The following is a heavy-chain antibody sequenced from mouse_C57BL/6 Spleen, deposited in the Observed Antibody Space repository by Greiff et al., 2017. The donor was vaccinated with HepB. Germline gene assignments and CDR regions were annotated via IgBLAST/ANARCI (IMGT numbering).Heavy chain of an antibody. CDR1: GFTFSDYG. D-gene: IGHD2-4*01. V-gene: IGHV5-15*01. J-gene: IGHJ2*01. Sequence: EVKLMESGGGLVQPGGSLKLSCAASGFTFSDYGMAWVRQAPRKGPEWVAFISNLAYSIYYADTVTGRFTISRENAKNTLYLEMSSLRSEDTAMYYCARIYDYDVEYYFDYWGQSTTLTVSS. CDR2: ISNLAYSI. CDR3: ARIYDYDVEYYFDY.